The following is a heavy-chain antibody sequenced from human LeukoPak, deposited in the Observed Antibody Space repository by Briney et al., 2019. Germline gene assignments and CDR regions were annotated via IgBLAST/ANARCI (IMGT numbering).Heavy chain of an antibody. D-gene: IGHD3-10*01. V-gene: IGHV1-2*02. J-gene: IGHJ4*02. Sequence: ASVKVSCKASGYTFTGYYMHWVRQAPGQGLEWMGWINPNSGGTNYAQKFQGRVTMTRDTSISTAYMELSRLRSDDTAVYYCARDEIMVRGVIPPHDFDYWGQGTLVTVSS. CDR1: GYTFTGYY. CDR3: ARDEIMVRGVIPPHDFDY. CDR2: INPNSGGT.